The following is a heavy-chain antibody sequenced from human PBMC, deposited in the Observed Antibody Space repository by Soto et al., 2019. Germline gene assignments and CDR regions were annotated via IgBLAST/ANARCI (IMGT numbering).Heavy chain of an antibody. D-gene: IGHD7-27*01. J-gene: IGHJ6*02. CDR2: ISAYNGNP. V-gene: IGHV1-18*04. CDR1: GNIFTSNA. Sequence: AAEKISCTASGNIFTSNAFTWVRQAPGQGLEWMGWISAYNGNPNYAQNFQGRVIMTTDTSTRTAYLELRSLRSDDTAVYYCARVPHNFNWVPHGLDVWGQGTTVTVSS. CDR3: ARVPHNFNWVPHGLDV.